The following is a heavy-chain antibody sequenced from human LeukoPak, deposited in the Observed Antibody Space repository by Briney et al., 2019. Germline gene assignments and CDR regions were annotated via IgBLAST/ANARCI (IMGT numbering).Heavy chain of an antibody. V-gene: IGHV1-2*02. CDR2: INPNNGGT. CDR3: ARGSSSPVPNFDF. CDR1: GYTFTGNY. D-gene: IGHD6-13*01. J-gene: IGHJ4*02. Sequence: ASVKVSCKASGYTFTGNYMHWVRQAPGQGLEWMGWINPNNGGTSYAQKFQGRVTMTRDTSITTAYMELPTLTSDDTAVYYCARGSSSPVPNFDFWGQGTLVTVSS.